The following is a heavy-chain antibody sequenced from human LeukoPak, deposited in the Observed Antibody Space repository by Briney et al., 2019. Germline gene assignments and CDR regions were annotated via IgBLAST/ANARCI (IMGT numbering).Heavy chain of an antibody. J-gene: IGHJ5*02. CDR3: ARESFSELAGYFLWFDP. Sequence: SQTLSLTCAISGDSVSSNSAAWNWIRQSPSRGPEWLGRTYYRSKWYNDYAVSVKSRITINPDTSKNQFSLQLNSVTPEDTAVYYCARESFSELAGYFLWFDPWGQGTLVTVSS. V-gene: IGHV6-1*01. CDR2: TYYRSKWYN. CDR1: GDSVSSNSAA. D-gene: IGHD3-9*01.